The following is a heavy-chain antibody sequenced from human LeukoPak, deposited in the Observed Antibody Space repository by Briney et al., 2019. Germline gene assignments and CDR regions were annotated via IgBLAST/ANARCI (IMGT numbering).Heavy chain of an antibody. V-gene: IGHV4-34*01. Sequence: SETLSLTCAVYGGSFSGYYWSWIRQPPGKGLEWIGEINHSGSTNYNPSLKSRVTISVDTSKNQFSLKLSSVTASDTAVYYCARGYMVRRVNLPPYFDYWGQGTLVTVSS. J-gene: IGHJ4*02. D-gene: IGHD3-10*01. CDR2: INHSGST. CDR1: GGSFSGYY. CDR3: ARGYMVRRVNLPPYFDY.